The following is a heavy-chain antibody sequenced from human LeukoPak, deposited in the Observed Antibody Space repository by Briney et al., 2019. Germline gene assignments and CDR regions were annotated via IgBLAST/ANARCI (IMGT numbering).Heavy chain of an antibody. CDR2: ISGTGDNT. CDR1: GFTFSGFA. CDR3: AKWKGNQLLKYFVDF. J-gene: IGHJ6*01. Sequence: PGGSLRLSCAASGFTFSGFAMSWVRRTPGKGLEWVSGISGTGDNTLYADSVKGRFTISRDNSKNTLYLEMNSLRPEDTAIYYCAKWKGNQLLKYFVDFWGQGTRVAVSS. V-gene: IGHV3-23*01. D-gene: IGHD4-23*01.